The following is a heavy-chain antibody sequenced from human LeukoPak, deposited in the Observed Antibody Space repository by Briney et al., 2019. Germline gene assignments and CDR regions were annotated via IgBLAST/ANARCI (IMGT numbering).Heavy chain of an antibody. D-gene: IGHD3-22*01. Sequence: SETLSLTCTVSGGSISSFYWTWIRQPPGKGLEWIGYIYYSGSTNYNPSLKSRVTISVDTSKNQFSLKLTSVTAADTAVYYCAAAGWDYFDSSGFSFDYWGQGTLVTVSS. CDR1: GGSISSFY. V-gene: IGHV4-59*01. CDR3: AAAGWDYFDSSGFSFDY. J-gene: IGHJ4*02. CDR2: IYYSGST.